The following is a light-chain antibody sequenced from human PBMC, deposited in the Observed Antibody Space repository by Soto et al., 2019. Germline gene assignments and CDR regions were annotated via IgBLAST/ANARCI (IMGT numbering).Light chain of an antibody. V-gene: IGKV3-11*01. CDR3: QQRSNLIT. CDR1: QSVSSY. J-gene: IGKJ5*01. Sequence: EIVLTQSPATLSLSPGERATLFCRASQSVSSYLAWYQQKPGQAPRLLIYGASNRATGIPARFSGGGSGTDFTLPISSLEPEDFAVYYCQQRSNLITFGQGTRLEIK. CDR2: GAS.